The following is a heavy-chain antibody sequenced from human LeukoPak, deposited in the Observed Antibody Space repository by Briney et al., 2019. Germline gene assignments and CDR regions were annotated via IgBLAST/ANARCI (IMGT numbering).Heavy chain of an antibody. Sequence: GGSLRLSCAASGFTFSSYSMNRVRQAPGKGLEWVSSISSSSSYIYYADSVKGRFTIARDNAKNSLYLQMNSLRAEDTAVYYCARDAVAGFDYWGQGTLVTVSS. CDR3: ARDAVAGFDY. CDR2: ISSSSSYI. J-gene: IGHJ4*02. V-gene: IGHV3-21*01. CDR1: GFTFSSYS. D-gene: IGHD6-19*01.